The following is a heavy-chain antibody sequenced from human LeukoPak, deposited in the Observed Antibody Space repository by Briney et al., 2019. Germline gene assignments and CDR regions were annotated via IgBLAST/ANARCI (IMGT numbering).Heavy chain of an antibody. CDR3: AKGHYYGSGSLDY. J-gene: IGHJ4*02. V-gene: IGHV3-7*03. D-gene: IGHD3-10*01. Sequence: PGGSLRLSCAASGFTISNDWMIWVRQAPGKGLEWVANIKGNGSDRRYVDSVKGRFTISRDNAKNSLYLQMTGLRVEDTAVYYCAKGHYYGSGSLDYWGQGTLVTVSS. CDR2: IKGNGSDR. CDR1: GFTISNDW.